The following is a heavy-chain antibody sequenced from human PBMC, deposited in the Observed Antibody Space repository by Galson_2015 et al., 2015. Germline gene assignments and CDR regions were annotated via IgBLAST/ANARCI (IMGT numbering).Heavy chain of an antibody. Sequence: SVKVSCKVSEYSLSDFSMHWVRQGPEKRLEWIGGFYPEGGEGVYAQKFQGRVIMSEDTSKNTAFMELKSLSSEDTAIYYCSTDHTVAIRGRYCRGGSCFNSWGQGTLVTVSS. D-gene: IGHD2-15*01. CDR2: FYPEGGEG. CDR1: EYSLSDFS. V-gene: IGHV1-24*01. J-gene: IGHJ5*01. CDR3: STDHTVAIRGRYCRGGSCFNS.